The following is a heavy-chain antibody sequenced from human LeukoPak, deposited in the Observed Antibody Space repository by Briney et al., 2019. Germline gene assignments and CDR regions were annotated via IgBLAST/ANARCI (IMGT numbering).Heavy chain of an antibody. CDR3: AISWELQAPLHY. CDR2: ISGNGGST. J-gene: IGHJ4*02. Sequence: PGGSLRLSCAASGFTFSSYAMHWVRQAPGKGLEYVSAISGNGGSTYYANSVKGRFTISRDNSKNTLYLQMGSLRAEDMAVYYCAISWELQAPLHYWGQGTLVTVSS. CDR1: GFTFSSYA. D-gene: IGHD1-26*01. V-gene: IGHV3-64*01.